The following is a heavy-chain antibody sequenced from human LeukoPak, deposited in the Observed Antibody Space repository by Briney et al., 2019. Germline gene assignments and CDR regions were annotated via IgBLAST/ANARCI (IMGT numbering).Heavy chain of an antibody. CDR1: GFTFSNAW. J-gene: IGHJ4*02. CDR3: TTGSSAPTYYDFWSGYYTPDY. D-gene: IGHD3-3*01. Sequence: PGGSLRLSCAASGFTFSNAWMSWVRQAPGKGLEWAGRIKSKTDGGTTDYAAPVKGRFTISRDDPKNTLYLQMNSLKTEDTAVYYCTTGSSAPTYYDFWSGYYTPDYWGQGTLVTVSS. V-gene: IGHV3-15*01. CDR2: IKSKTDGGTT.